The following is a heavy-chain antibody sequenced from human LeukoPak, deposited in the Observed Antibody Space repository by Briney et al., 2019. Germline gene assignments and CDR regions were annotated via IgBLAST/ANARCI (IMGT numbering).Heavy chain of an antibody. CDR2: IYYSAST. CDR3: ARRLKRSTQYFDL. Sequence: SETLSLTCAVSGGSVSSGDYYWGWIRQPPGKGLEWIGYIYYSASTYYNPSLNSRVTISVDTSKNQFSLRLNYVTDADTAVYYCARRLKRSTQYFDLWGRGTLVTVSS. D-gene: IGHD1-26*01. V-gene: IGHV4-30-4*01. J-gene: IGHJ2*01. CDR1: GGSVSSGDYY.